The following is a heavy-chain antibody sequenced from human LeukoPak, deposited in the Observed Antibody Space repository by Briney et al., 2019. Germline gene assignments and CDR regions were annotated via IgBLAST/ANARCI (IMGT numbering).Heavy chain of an antibody. V-gene: IGHV1-8*03. CDR2: INPNSGNT. CDR3: ARENRDGYSYGWREPSFDY. J-gene: IGHJ4*02. D-gene: IGHD5-18*01. Sequence: GASVKVSCKASGYTFTTYDINWVRQATGQGLQWMGWINPNSGNTGYAQKFQGRITITRNTSISTVYMELSSLRSEDTAVYYCARENRDGYSYGWREPSFDYWGQGTLVTVSS. CDR1: GYTFTTYD.